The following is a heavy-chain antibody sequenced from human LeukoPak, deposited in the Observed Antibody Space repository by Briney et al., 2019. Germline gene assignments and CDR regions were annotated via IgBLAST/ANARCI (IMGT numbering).Heavy chain of an antibody. CDR1: DGSTTGYY. J-gene: IGHJ3*01. V-gene: IGHV4-59*08. D-gene: IGHD3-10*01. CDR3: ARHMSVSCDAFDL. Sequence: SETLSLTCSVSDGSTTGYYWSWIRQPPGKGLEWIAYVYYTGRTLYNPSLESRVTISVDTSKTQFSLTVTSVTAADTAVYYCARHMSVSCDAFDLWGRGTTVTVSS. CDR2: VYYTGRT.